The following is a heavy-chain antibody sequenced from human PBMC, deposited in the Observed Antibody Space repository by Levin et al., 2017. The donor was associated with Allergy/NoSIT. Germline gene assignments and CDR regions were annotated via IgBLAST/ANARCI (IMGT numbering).Heavy chain of an antibody. Sequence: SETLSLTCTVSGGSISSGDYYWSWIRQPPGKGLEWIGYIYYSGSTYYNPSLKSRVTISVDTSKNQFSLKLSSVTAADTAVYYCARDYYGSGSYYNPSYWGQGTLVTVSS. V-gene: IGHV4-30-4*01. CDR3: ARDYYGSGSYYNPSY. J-gene: IGHJ4*02. CDR2: IYYSGST. D-gene: IGHD3-10*01. CDR1: GGSISSGDYY.